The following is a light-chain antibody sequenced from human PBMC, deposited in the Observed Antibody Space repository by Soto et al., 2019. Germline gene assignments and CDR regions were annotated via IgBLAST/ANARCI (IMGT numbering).Light chain of an antibody. CDR1: RNDIGTYNL. CDR2: EGN. CDR3: SSYTSISSWV. J-gene: IGLJ3*02. V-gene: IGLV2-14*02. Sequence: QSALTQPASVSESPGQSISISCGGGRNDIGTYNLVSWYQQHPGKAPKLIIYEGNKRPSGVSNRFSGSKSGNTASLTISGLQAEDDADYYCSSYTSISSWVFGGGTKLTVL.